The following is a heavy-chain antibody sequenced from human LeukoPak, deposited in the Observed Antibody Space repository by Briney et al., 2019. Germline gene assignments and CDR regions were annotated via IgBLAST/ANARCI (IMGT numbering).Heavy chain of an antibody. Sequence: ASVKVSCKASGYTFTTYDANWVRQAPGQGLEWMGWMNPNSGNTGYAQKFQGRVTMTRNTSISTAYMELSSLRSEDTAVYYCARADYDSSASTRKQIDYWGQGTLVTVSS. J-gene: IGHJ4*02. CDR1: GYTFTTYD. V-gene: IGHV1-8*01. D-gene: IGHD3-22*01. CDR2: MNPNSGNT. CDR3: ARADYDSSASTRKQIDY.